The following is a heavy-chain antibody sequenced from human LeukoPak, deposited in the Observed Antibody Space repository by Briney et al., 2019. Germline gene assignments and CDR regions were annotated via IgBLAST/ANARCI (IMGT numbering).Heavy chain of an antibody. CDR1: GDSVSSNSAA. J-gene: IGHJ4*02. CDR3: ARAGRYFDWFPFDY. D-gene: IGHD3-9*01. Sequence: SQTLSLTCAISGDSVSSNSAAWNWIRQSPSRGLEWLGRTYYRSKLYNDYAVSVKSRITINPDTSKNQFSLQLNSVTPEDTAVYYCARAGRYFDWFPFDYWGQGTLVTVSS. CDR2: TYYRSKLYN. V-gene: IGHV6-1*01.